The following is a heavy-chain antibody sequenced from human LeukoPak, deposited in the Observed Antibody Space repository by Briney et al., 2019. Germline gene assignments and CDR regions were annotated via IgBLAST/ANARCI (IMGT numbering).Heavy chain of an antibody. CDR3: TTKVRYFDWLLYRENWFDP. J-gene: IGHJ5*02. V-gene: IGHV3-15*01. CDR1: GFTFSNAW. Sequence: GGSLRLSCAASGFTFSNAWMSWVRQAPGKGLEWVGRIKSKTDGGTTDYAAPVKGRLTISRDDSKNTLYLRMNSLKTEDTAVYYCTTKVRYFDWLLYRENWFDPWGQGTLVTVSS. D-gene: IGHD3-9*01. CDR2: IKSKTDGGTT.